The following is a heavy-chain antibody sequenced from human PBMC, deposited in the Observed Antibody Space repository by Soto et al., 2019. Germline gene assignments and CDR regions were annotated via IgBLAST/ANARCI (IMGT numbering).Heavy chain of an antibody. J-gene: IGHJ4*02. Sequence: SETLSLTCTVSGGSISSGGYYWSWIRQHPGKGLEWIGYIYYSGSTYYNPSLKSRVTISVDTSKNQFSLKLSSVTAADTAVYYCARWAAGDSSGYYYFDYWGQGTLVTVSS. CDR3: ARWAAGDSSGYYYFDY. V-gene: IGHV4-31*03. CDR2: IYYSGST. D-gene: IGHD3-22*01. CDR1: GGSISSGGYY.